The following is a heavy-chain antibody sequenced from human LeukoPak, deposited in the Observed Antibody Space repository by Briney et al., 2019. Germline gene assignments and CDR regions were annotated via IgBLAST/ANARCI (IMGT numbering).Heavy chain of an antibody. CDR3: ARGNYGSGSYYVVDFDY. CDR1: NDSIRNYY. J-gene: IGHJ4*01. CDR2: IYHTGNT. Sequence: SSETQSLTCSVSNDSIRNYYWSWIRQPPGKALEWIGYIYHTGNTNYNPSLKSRLTMSIDTSKNQFSLNLNSVTAADTAVYYCARGNYGSGSYYVVDFDYWGHGNLVTVSS. V-gene: IGHV4-59*01. D-gene: IGHD3-10*01.